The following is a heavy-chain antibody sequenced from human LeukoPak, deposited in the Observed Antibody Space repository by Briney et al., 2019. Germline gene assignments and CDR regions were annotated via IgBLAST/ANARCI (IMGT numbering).Heavy chain of an antibody. CDR3: AREIHVARNSSGWYFDP. CDR2: ISGSSSYI. Sequence: GGSLRLSCAASGFTFSSYSMNWVRQAPGKGLEWVSSISGSSSYIYYADSVKGRFTISRDNAKNSLYLQMNSLRAEDTAVYYCAREIHVARNSSGWYFDPSGQGTLVTVSS. CDR1: GFTFSSYS. V-gene: IGHV3-21*01. D-gene: IGHD6-19*01. J-gene: IGHJ5*02.